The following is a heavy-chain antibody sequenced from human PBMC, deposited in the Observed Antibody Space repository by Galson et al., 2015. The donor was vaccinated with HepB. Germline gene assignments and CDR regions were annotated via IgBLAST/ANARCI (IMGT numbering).Heavy chain of an antibody. V-gene: IGHV3-48*02. CDR1: GFTFSSYS. Sequence: SLRLSCAASGFTFSSYSMNWVRQAPGKGLEWVSYISSSSSTIYYADSVKGRFTISRDNAKNSLYLQMNSLRDEDTAVYYCAREGQQLGYYYYGMDVWGQGTTVTVSS. J-gene: IGHJ6*02. D-gene: IGHD6-13*01. CDR3: AREGQQLGYYYYGMDV. CDR2: ISSSSSTI.